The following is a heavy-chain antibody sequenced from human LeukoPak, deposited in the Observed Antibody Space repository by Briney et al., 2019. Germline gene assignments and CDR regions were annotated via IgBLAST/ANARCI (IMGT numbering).Heavy chain of an antibody. CDR1: GFTFTGYS. J-gene: IGHJ4*02. D-gene: IGHD1-26*01. CDR3: ARAERELLDY. CDR2: INPNKGGT. Sequence: ASVKVSCRASGFTFTGYSIHWVRQAPGQGLEWMGWINPNKGGTQFAQRFQGRVTMTIDTSISTAYMELRSLRSDDTAVYCCARAERELLDYWGQGTLVTVSS. V-gene: IGHV1-2*02.